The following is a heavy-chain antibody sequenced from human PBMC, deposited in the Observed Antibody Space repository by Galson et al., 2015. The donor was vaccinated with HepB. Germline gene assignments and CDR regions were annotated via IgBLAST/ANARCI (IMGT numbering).Heavy chain of an antibody. CDR1: GFTFSRNA. D-gene: IGHD3-16*02. V-gene: IGHV3-23*01. CDR3: ANGYDYIWGRYRSARDY. J-gene: IGHJ4*02. CDR2: LTGSSDIT. Sequence: SLRLSCAASGFTFSRNAMSWVRQAPGRGLEWVSSLTGSSDITNIADSAKGRFRISRDNSMKTLYLQMNSLRAQDTAVYYCANGYDYIWGRYRSARDYWGQGTLVTVSS.